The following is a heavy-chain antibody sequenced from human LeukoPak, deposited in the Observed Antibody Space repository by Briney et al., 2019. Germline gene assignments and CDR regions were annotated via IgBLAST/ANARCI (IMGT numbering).Heavy chain of an antibody. V-gene: IGHV3-64D*06. J-gene: IGHJ4*02. Sequence: GGSLRLSCSASGFTFSTYAMHWVRQAPGKGLEYVSAISSNGGSTYFADSVKARFSISRDNSKNTLDLQMSSLRAEDTAAYYCVNVSSSGWHEGDYSDYWGQGTLVTVSS. CDR3: VNVSSSGWHEGDYSDY. D-gene: IGHD6-19*01. CDR1: GFTFSTYA. CDR2: ISSNGGST.